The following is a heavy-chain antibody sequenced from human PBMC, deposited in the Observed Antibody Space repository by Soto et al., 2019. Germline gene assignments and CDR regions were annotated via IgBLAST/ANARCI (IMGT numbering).Heavy chain of an antibody. CDR3: AKSLFGGPDI. V-gene: IGHV3-15*01. J-gene: IGHJ3*02. CDR2: IKSKAAGEIT. Sequence: GGSLRLSCAASGFTFSNVWMIWVRQAPGKGLEWIGRIKSKAAGEITDYAAVVKGRFTISRDNSKNTLYLQMNSLRAEDTALYYCAKSLFGGPDIWGQGTMVTVSS. CDR1: GFTFSNVW. D-gene: IGHD2-15*01.